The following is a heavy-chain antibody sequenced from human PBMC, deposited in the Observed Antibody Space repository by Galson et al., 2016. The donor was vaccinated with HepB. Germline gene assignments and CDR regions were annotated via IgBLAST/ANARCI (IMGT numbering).Heavy chain of an antibody. J-gene: IGHJ4*02. CDR1: GFIFSDQA. CDR3: ARHNFGAAFVQF. Sequence: SLRLSCAGSGFIFSDQAMSWVRQAPGKGLEWVSAINGGGDTTFYADSVKGRFIVSRDNSEDTLYLQMNSLRAEDTALYYCARHNFGAAFVQFWGPGTLVTVSS. D-gene: IGHD3-3*01. CDR2: INGGGDTT. V-gene: IGHV3-23*01.